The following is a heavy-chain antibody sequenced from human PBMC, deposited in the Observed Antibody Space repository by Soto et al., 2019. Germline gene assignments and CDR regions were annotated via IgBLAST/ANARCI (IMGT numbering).Heavy chain of an antibody. CDR2: IYSGGTT. Sequence: EVQLVESGLGLIQPGGSLRLSCAASGFTTSSNYMNSARQAPGKGLEWVSVIYSGGTTYYADSVKVRFTISRANVKNPLYRPMTSLRAEETVVYYCARDPDYGVSCAWGQGTLVTVSS. D-gene: IGHD4-17*01. J-gene: IGHJ5*02. CDR1: GFTTSSNY. V-gene: IGHV3-53*01. CDR3: ARDPDYGVSCA.